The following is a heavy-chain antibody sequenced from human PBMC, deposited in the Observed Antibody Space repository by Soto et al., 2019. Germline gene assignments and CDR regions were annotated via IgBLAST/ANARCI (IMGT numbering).Heavy chain of an antibody. D-gene: IGHD3-22*01. V-gene: IGHV3-30*18. J-gene: IGHJ6*02. CDR2: ISNDGSKK. Sequence: PGGSLRLSCAASGLSFRSYGMHWVRQAPGKGLEWVSFISNDGSKKYYTESVKGRFTISRDDSKNTLYLEMYTLRAEDTAVYYCAKDDVYDDGSGHNYYYVMDGRGQRTSVTVSS. CDR3: AKDDVYDDGSGHNYYYVMDG. CDR1: GLSFRSYG.